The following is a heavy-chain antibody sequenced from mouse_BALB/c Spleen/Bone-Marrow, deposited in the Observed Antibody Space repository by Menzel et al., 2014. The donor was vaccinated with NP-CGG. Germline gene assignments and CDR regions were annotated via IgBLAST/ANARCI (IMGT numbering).Heavy chain of an antibody. V-gene: IGHV1S81*02. D-gene: IGHD2-13*01. J-gene: IGHJ3*01. CDR3: TREGDSPFAY. CDR1: GYTFTSYY. CDR2: TNPSNGGT. Sequence: QVQLKESGAELVKPGASVKLSCKASGYTFTSYYMYWVKQRPGQGLEWIGETNPSNGGTNFNEKFKSKATLTVDKSSSTAYMQLSSLTSEDSAVYYCTREGDSPFAYWGQGTLVTVSA.